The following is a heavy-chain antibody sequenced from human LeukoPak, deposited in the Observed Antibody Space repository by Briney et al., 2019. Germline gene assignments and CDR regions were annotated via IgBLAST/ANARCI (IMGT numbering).Heavy chain of an antibody. CDR1: GGSISSYY. Sequence: PSETLSLTCTVSGGSISSYYRSWIRQPPGKGLEWIGYIYYSGSTNYNPSLKSRVTISVDTSKNQFSLKLSSVTAADTAVYYCAGQLWFGELFFDYWGQGTLVTVSS. J-gene: IGHJ4*02. CDR2: IYYSGST. D-gene: IGHD3-10*01. CDR3: AGQLWFGELFFDY. V-gene: IGHV4-59*01.